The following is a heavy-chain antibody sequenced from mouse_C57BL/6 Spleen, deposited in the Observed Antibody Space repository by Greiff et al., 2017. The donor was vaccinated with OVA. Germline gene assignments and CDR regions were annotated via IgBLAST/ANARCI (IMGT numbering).Heavy chain of an antibody. D-gene: IGHD2-4*01. Sequence: QVHVKQPGAELVKPGASVKLSCKASGYTFTSYWMHWVKQRPGQGLEWIGMIHPNSGSTNYNEKFKSKATLTVDKSSSTAYMQLSSLTSEDSAVYYCARWDYDYYYAMDYWGQGTSVTVSS. CDR3: ARWDYDYYYAMDY. CDR1: GYTFTSYW. CDR2: IHPNSGST. J-gene: IGHJ4*01. V-gene: IGHV1-64*01.